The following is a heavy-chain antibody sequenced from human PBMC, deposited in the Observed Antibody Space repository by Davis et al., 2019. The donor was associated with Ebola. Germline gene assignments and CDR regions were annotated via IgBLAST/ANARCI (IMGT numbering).Heavy chain of an antibody. Sequence: PGGPLRLSCAASGFTFSDYYMSWIRQAPGKGLEWVSYISSSSSYTNYADSVKGRFTISRDNAKNSLYLQMNSLRAEDTAVYYCARVTVEELVPRPYYYGMDVWGQGTTVTVSS. V-gene: IGHV3-11*06. CDR2: ISSSSSYT. D-gene: IGHD6-13*01. CDR3: ARVTVEELVPRPYYYGMDV. J-gene: IGHJ6*02. CDR1: GFTFSDYY.